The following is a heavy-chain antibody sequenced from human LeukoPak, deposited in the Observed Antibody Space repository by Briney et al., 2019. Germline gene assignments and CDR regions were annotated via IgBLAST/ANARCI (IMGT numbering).Heavy chain of an antibody. CDR2: INPNSGGT. CDR3: ARGSGIVATDFLI. V-gene: IGHV1-2*02. J-gene: IGHJ4*02. CDR1: GYTFTGYY. Sequence: ASVKVSCKASGYTFTGYYMHWVRQAPGQGLEWMGWINPNSGGTNYAQKFQGRVTMTRNTSISTAYVELSSLRSEDTAVYYCARGSGIVATDFLIWGQGTLVTVSS. D-gene: IGHD5-12*01.